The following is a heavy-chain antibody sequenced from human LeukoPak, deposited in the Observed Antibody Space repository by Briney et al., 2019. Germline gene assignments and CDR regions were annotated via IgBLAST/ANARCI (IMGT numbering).Heavy chain of an antibody. V-gene: IGHV3-23*01. D-gene: IGHD3-10*01. CDR1: GFTFSSYA. CDR3: AKDYYGSGSYYIGYDY. Sequence: GGSLRLSCAASGFTFSSYAMSWVRQAPGKGLEWVSAISGSGGSTYYADSVKGRFTISRDNFKNTLYLQMNSLRAEDTAVYYCAKDYYGSGSYYIGYDYWGQGTLVTVSS. J-gene: IGHJ4*02. CDR2: ISGSGGST.